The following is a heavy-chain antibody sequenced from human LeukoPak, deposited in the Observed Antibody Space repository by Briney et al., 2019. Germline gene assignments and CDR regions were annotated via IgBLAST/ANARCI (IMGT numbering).Heavy chain of an antibody. CDR2: ISRAGDRT. CDR1: GFIFSSYD. J-gene: IGHJ3*01. V-gene: IGHV3-23*01. CDR3: ARGESFAFDV. Sequence: GGSLRLSCVGSGFIFSSYDMGWVRQAPWKGLEWVSSISRAGDRTYYEDSVKGRFTISRDNSRNTMYLQMNSLRAEDTAVYYCARGESFAFDVWGQGTMVTVSS.